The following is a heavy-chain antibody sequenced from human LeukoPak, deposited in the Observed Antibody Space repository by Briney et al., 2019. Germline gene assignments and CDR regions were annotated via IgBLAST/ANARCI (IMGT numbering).Heavy chain of an antibody. V-gene: IGHV3-23*01. D-gene: IGHD3/OR15-3a*01. CDR1: GFTFSIYA. Sequence: EGSLRLSCAASGFTFSIYAMNWVRQAPGKGLEWVSGISGSGRTYYADSEKGRFTISRDTSKNTLYLQMNSLRAEDTAVYYCARAWTLDYWGQGTLVTVSS. CDR2: ISGSGRT. CDR3: ARAWTLDY. J-gene: IGHJ4*02.